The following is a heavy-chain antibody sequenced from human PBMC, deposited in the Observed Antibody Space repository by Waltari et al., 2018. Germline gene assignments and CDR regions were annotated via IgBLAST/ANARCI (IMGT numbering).Heavy chain of an antibody. CDR3: ARGNGRQLERLGAFDI. D-gene: IGHD1-1*01. Sequence: QVQLQESGPGLVKPSQTLSLTCTVSGGSISSGSYYWSWIRQPAGKGLEWIGYIYTSGSTNDNPSLRSRVTISVDTSKNQFSLKLSSVTAADTAVYYCARGNGRQLERLGAFDIWGQGTMVTVSS. V-gene: IGHV4-61*09. CDR1: GGSISSGSYY. J-gene: IGHJ3*02. CDR2: IYTSGST.